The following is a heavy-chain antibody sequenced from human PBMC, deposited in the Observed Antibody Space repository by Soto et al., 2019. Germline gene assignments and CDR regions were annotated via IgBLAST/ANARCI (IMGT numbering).Heavy chain of an antibody. CDR1: GYTFSGYY. CDR3: ARSLTEGYCTITGCYTRPLYGMDV. Sequence: ASVKVSFKASGYTFSGYYIHWLRQAPGQGLEWMGWINPNSGGTNYAQKFQGRVTVTRDTPTSTAYMELSRLTSDDTAVYYCARSLTEGYCTITGCYTRPLYGMDVWGQGTTVTVSS. J-gene: IGHJ6*02. D-gene: IGHD2-2*02. CDR2: INPNSGGT. V-gene: IGHV1-2*02.